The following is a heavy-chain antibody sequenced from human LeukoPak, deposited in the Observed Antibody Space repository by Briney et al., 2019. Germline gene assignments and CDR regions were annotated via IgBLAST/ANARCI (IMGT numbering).Heavy chain of an antibody. CDR3: ARDLDCSSTSCTYWFDP. V-gene: IGHV1-2*02. Sequence: GASVKVSCKASGYTFTGYYMHWVRQAPGQGLEWMGWINPNSGGTNYAQKFQGRVTMTRDTSISTAYMELSRLRSDDTAVYYCARDLDCSSTSCTYWFDPWGQGTLVTVSS. D-gene: IGHD2-2*01. J-gene: IGHJ5*02. CDR2: INPNSGGT. CDR1: GYTFTGYY.